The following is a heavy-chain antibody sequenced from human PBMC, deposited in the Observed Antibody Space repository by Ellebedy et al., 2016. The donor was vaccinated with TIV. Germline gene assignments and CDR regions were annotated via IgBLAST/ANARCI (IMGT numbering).Heavy chain of an antibody. D-gene: IGHD2-15*01. CDR1: GFTFSSYG. CDR2: ISSSSSTI. CDR3: AIEMGYCSGGSCYARLYYYNAMDV. J-gene: IGHJ6*02. Sequence: GESLKISCAASGFTFSSYGMHWVRQAPGKGLAWVSYISSSSSTIYYADSVKGRFTISRDNAKNSLYLQMNSLRAEDTAVYYCAIEMGYCSGGSCYARLYYYNAMDVWGQGTTVTVSS. V-gene: IGHV3-48*01.